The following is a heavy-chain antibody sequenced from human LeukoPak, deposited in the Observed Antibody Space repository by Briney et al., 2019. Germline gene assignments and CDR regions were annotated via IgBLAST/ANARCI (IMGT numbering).Heavy chain of an antibody. CDR3: AREYYYDSSGYYIDAFDI. V-gene: IGHV3-21*01. CDR1: GFTFSSYS. CDR2: ISSRSSYI. Sequence: PGGSLRLSCAASGFTFSSYSMNWVRQAPGKGLEWVSSISSRSSYIYYADSVKGRFTISRDNAKNSLYLQMNSLRAEDTAVYYCAREYYYDSSGYYIDAFDIWGQGTMVTVSS. D-gene: IGHD3-22*01. J-gene: IGHJ3*02.